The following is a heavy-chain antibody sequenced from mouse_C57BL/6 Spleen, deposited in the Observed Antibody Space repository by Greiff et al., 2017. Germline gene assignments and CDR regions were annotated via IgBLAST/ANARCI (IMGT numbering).Heavy chain of an antibody. Sequence: QVQLQQSGAELVRPGSSVKLSCKASGYTFTSYWMHWVKQRPIQGLEWIGNIDPSDSETHYNQKFKDKATLTVDNSSSTAYMQLSSLTSEDSAVYYCARWRGYDYGGFAYWGQGTLVTVSA. CDR2: IDPSDSET. J-gene: IGHJ3*01. CDR1: GYTFTSYW. D-gene: IGHD2-4*01. CDR3: ARWRGYDYGGFAY. V-gene: IGHV1-52*01.